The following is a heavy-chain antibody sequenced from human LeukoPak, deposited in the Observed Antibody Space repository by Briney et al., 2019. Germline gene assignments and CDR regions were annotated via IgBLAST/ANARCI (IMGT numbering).Heavy chain of an antibody. D-gene: IGHD2-15*01. V-gene: IGHV3-7*01. CDR1: GFTFSSYW. Sequence: PGGSLRLSCAASGFTFSSYWMSWVRQAPGKGLEWVANIKQDGSEKYYVDSVKGRFTISRDNAKNSLYLQMNSLRAEDTAVYYCARDNSDYSGGSCYSGGAYFDYWGQGTLVTVSS. CDR2: IKQDGSEK. CDR3: ARDNSDYSGGSCYSGGAYFDY. J-gene: IGHJ4*02.